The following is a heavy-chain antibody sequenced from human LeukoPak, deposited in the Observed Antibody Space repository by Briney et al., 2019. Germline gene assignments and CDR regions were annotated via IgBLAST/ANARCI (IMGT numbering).Heavy chain of an antibody. Sequence: SETLSLTCTVSGGSISNGGYYWTWIRQHPGKGLEWIGYIYYSGSTYYNPSLKSRVTISEDTSKNQFSLKLCSVTAADTAVYYCARESPAHYFDYWGQGTLVTVSS. CDR3: ARESPAHYFDY. V-gene: IGHV4-31*03. CDR2: IYYSGST. J-gene: IGHJ4*02. CDR1: GGSISNGGYY.